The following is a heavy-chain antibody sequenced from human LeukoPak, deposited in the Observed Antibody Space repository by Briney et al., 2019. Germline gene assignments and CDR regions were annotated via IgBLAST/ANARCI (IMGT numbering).Heavy chain of an antibody. Sequence: ASVKVSCKASGYTFTGYYMHWVRQAPGQGLEWMGWINPNSGGTNYAQKFQGRVTMTRDTSISTAYMELSRLRSDDTAVCYCSTGGLRFFYYFAYWGQPPLATVSP. CDR1: GYTFTGYY. CDR3: STGGLRFFYYFAY. D-gene: IGHD5-12*01. V-gene: IGHV1-2*02. CDR2: INPNSGGT. J-gene: IGHJ4*02.